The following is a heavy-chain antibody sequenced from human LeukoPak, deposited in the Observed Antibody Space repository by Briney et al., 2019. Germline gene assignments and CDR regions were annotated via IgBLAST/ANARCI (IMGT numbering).Heavy chain of an antibody. CDR1: GFTVSSNY. J-gene: IGHJ4*02. CDR3: AKGACITIFGVVISNPCNLDY. V-gene: IGHV3-53*01. CDR2: IYSGGST. Sequence: GGSLRLSCAASGFTVSSNYMSWVRQAPGKVLEWVSLIYSGGSTYYADSVKGRFTISRDNSKNTLYLQMNSLRAEDTAVYFCAKGACITIFGVVISNPCNLDYWGQGTLVTVSS. D-gene: IGHD3-3*01.